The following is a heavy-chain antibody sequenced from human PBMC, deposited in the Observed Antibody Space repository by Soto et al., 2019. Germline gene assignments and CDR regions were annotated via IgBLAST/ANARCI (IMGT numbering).Heavy chain of an antibody. D-gene: IGHD1-26*01. CDR1: GGSISSGGYY. J-gene: IGHJ4*02. CDR3: AGIYSASPVRTLRY. Sequence: QVQLQESGPGLVKPSQTLSLTCTVSGGSISSGGYYWSWIRQHPGKGLEWIGYIYYSGSTYYDPSLKSRVIISVDRSQKQLTLKLSSVPAADTAVHYCAGIYSASPVRTLRYWGQGTLVTVSS. V-gene: IGHV4-31*03. CDR2: IYYSGST.